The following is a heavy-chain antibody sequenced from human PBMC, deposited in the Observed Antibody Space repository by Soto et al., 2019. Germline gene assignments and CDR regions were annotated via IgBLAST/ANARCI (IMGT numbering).Heavy chain of an antibody. Sequence: GASVKVSCKASGYTFTSYDINWVRQATGQGLEWMGWMNPNSGNTGYAQKFQGRVTMTRNTSISTAYMELSSLRSEDTAVYYCARVKRYGAAQPVSYWGQGTLVTVSS. D-gene: IGHD6-6*01. CDR2: MNPNSGNT. CDR1: GYTFTSYD. J-gene: IGHJ4*02. V-gene: IGHV1-8*01. CDR3: ARVKRYGAAQPVSY.